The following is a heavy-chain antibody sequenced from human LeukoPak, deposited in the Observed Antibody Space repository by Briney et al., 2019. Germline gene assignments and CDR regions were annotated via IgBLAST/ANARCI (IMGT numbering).Heavy chain of an antibody. J-gene: IGHJ4*02. CDR1: GGSISSSSYY. CDR3: ATLRRSSGADY. CDR2: IYYSGST. D-gene: IGHD3-10*01. V-gene: IGHV4-39*07. Sequence: SETLSLTCTVSGGSISSSSYYWGWIRQPPGKGLEWIGSIYYSGSTYYNPSLMSRVTISVDTSKNQFSLKLSSVTAADTAVYYCATLRRSSGADYWGQGTLVTVSS.